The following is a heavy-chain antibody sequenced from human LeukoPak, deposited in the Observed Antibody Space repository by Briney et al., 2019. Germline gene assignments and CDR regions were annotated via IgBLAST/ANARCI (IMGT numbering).Heavy chain of an antibody. CDR2: ISSTTVI. J-gene: IGHJ4*02. Sequence: GGSLRLSCAVSGFRFSGYNMNWVRQAPGKGLEGIAYISSTTVIYYADSVEGRFTVSRDNAHDSLYLQMSSLTLDDTAVYFCAREGDGSNSGFAYWAQGTLVTVSS. D-gene: IGHD4-11*01. CDR1: GFRFSGYN. CDR3: AREGDGSNSGFAY. V-gene: IGHV3-69-1*01.